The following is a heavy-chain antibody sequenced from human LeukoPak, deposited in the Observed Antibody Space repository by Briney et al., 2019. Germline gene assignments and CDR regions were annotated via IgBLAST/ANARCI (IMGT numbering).Heavy chain of an antibody. CDR2: ITAYNGNT. V-gene: IGHV1-18*01. CDR1: GYSFTSYG. J-gene: IGHJ5*02. D-gene: IGHD2-2*01. CDR3: TRGPVPFRYWLDP. Sequence: ASVKVSCNASGYSFTSYGISWVRLAPGQGLEWMGWITAYNGNTKYAQKLQGRVTMTTDISTNTAYMELRSLTSDDTAVYYCTRGPVPFRYWLDPWGQGTLVTVSS.